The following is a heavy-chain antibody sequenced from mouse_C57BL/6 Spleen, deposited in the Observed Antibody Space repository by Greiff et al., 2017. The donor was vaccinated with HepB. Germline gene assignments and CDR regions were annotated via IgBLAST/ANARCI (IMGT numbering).Heavy chain of an antibody. V-gene: IGHV5-9-1*02. CDR3: TQDSSGPPWFAY. D-gene: IGHD3-2*02. J-gene: IGHJ3*01. CDR1: GFTFSSYA. Sequence: EVQRVESGEGLVKPGGSLKLSCAASGFTFSSYAMSWVRQTPEKRLEWVAYISSGGDYTYYADTVKGRFTISRDNARNTLYLQMSSLKSEDTAMYYCTQDSSGPPWFAYWGQGTLVTVSA. CDR2: ISSGGDYT.